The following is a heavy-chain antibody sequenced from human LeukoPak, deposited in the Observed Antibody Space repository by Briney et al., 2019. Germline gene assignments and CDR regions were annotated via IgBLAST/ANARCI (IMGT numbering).Heavy chain of an antibody. CDR3: AKDLEQSYSGWSTSYDA. CDR2: ISSGAGTT. Sequence: GGSLRLSCAASGFTFSSDAMSWVRQGPGKRLEWVSAISSGAGTTGYADSVKGRFTISRVNSKSTIYLQMNSLRAEDTAIYYCAKDLEQSYSGWSTSYDAWGQGTLVTVSS. J-gene: IGHJ5*02. D-gene: IGHD6-19*01. V-gene: IGHV3-23*01. CDR1: GFTFSSDA.